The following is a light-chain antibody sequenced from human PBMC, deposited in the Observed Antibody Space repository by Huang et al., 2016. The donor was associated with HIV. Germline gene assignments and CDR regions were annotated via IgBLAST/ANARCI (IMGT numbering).Light chain of an antibody. V-gene: IGKV3-11*01. CDR2: GAS. CDR1: QSVSTY. J-gene: IGKJ4*01. Sequence: EIVLTQSPATLSLSPAERATLSCRASQSVSTYLAWYQQKPGQSPRRLLHGASNQATGSQTRFSGRGSGTDFTLTISGLEPEDFAVYYCHQRSDWPLTFGGGTKVEIK. CDR3: HQRSDWPLT.